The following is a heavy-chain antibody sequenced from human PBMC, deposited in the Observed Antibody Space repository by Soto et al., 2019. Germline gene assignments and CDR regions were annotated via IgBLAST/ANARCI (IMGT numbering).Heavy chain of an antibody. J-gene: IGHJ4*02. V-gene: IGHV3-48*03. Sequence: GLSLRLSCSASGFTFSSYEMNCVLQAPGKGLEWVSYISSSGSTIYYADSVKGRFTISRDNAKNSLYLQMNSLRAEDTAVYDCVIDAVSYGYDYWGQGTLVTVSS. D-gene: IGHD5-18*01. CDR2: ISSSGSTI. CDR1: GFTFSSYE. CDR3: VIDAVSYGYDY.